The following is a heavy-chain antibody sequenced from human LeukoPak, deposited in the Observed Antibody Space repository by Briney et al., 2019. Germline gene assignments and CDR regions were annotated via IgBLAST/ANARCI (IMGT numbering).Heavy chain of an antibody. J-gene: IGHJ4*02. CDR2: ISVDSDTI. V-gene: IGHV3-11*01. CDR1: GFDLGDYY. CDR3: ARLRVQPDY. D-gene: IGHD6-6*01. Sequence: GGSLRLSCAASGFDLGDYYMTWIRQAPGKGLEWVSYISVDSDTIYYADTVKGRFTISRDNAKNSLYLQMNSLRGEDTAVYYCARLRVQPDYWGQGTLVTVSS.